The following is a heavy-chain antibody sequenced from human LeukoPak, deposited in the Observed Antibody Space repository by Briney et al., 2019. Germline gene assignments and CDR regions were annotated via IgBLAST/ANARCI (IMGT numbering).Heavy chain of an antibody. Sequence: GGSLRLSCAASGFTFSSYTMNWVRQAPGKWLDWVSYITSSSSGINYADSVKGRFTISRDNAKNSLYLQMNSLRDEDTAVYYCAPMGDYADYWGQGTLVTVSS. CDR3: APMGDYADY. J-gene: IGHJ4*02. CDR1: GFTFSSYT. V-gene: IGHV3-48*02. CDR2: ITSSSSGI. D-gene: IGHD2-8*01.